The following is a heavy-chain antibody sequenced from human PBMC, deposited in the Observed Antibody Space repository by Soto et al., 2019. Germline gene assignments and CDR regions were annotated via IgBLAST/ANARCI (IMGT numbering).Heavy chain of an antibody. D-gene: IGHD5-12*01. Sequence: PXGSLRLSCVASGFSISPYWMSWVRQAPGKGLEWVANIKEDGSAARYVDSARDRFLISRDNTKNSLYLQMTSLRAEDTAIYYCVSDGDVCSGSDCFRHFKSWGRGTRVTVSS. CDR2: IKEDGSAA. V-gene: IGHV3-7*03. CDR3: VSDGDVCSGSDCFRHFKS. CDR1: GFSISPYW. J-gene: IGHJ5*02.